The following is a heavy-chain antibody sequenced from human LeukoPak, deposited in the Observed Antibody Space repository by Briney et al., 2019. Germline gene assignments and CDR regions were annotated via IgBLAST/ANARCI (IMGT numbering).Heavy chain of an antibody. J-gene: IGHJ4*02. CDR1: GGSFSGYY. CDR2: INHSGST. Sequence: PSETLSLTCAVYGGSFSGYYWSWIRQPPGKGLEWIGEINHSGSTNYNPSLKSRVTISVDTSKNQFSLKLSSVTAADTAVYYCARGRATTVKHFDYWGQGTLVTVSS. CDR3: ARGRATTVKHFDY. V-gene: IGHV4-34*01. D-gene: IGHD4-17*01.